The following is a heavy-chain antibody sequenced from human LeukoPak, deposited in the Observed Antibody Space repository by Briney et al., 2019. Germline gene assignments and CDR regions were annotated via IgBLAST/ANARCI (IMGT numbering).Heavy chain of an antibody. Sequence: GGSLRLSCAASGFTFSSYDMHWVRQATGKGLEWVSAIGTAGDTYYPDSVKGRFTISRDNSKNTLYLQMNSLRAEDTAVYYCAKDPGGGTVVTPDYFDYWGQGTLVTVSS. CDR3: AKDPGGGTVVTPDYFDY. J-gene: IGHJ4*02. V-gene: IGHV3-13*01. CDR1: GFTFSSYD. CDR2: IGTAGDT. D-gene: IGHD4-23*01.